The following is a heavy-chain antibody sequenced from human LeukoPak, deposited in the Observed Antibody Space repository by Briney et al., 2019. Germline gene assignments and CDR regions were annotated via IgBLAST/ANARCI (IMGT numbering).Heavy chain of an antibody. CDR3: AKLVPDGVVPAAAKYYYDY. Sequence: HAGGSLRLSCAASGFTFSSYAMSWVRQAPGKGLEWVSAISGSGGSTYYADSVKGRFTISRDNSKNTLYLQMNSLRAEDTAVYYCAKLVPDGVVPAAAKYYYDYWGQGTLVTVSS. CDR1: GFTFSSYA. J-gene: IGHJ4*02. V-gene: IGHV3-23*01. D-gene: IGHD2-2*01. CDR2: ISGSGGST.